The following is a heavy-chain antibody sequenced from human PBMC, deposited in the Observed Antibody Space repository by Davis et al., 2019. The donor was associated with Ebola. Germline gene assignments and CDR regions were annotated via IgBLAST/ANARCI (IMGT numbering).Heavy chain of an antibody. Sequence: PSETLSLTCTVSGGSISSYYWSWIRQPPGKGLEWIGYIYYSGSTIYNPSLESRVTISVDTSKNHFSLKLSSVTAADTAVYYCASPGRVAPGGAFDIWAQGTMVTVSS. CDR1: GGSISSYY. D-gene: IGHD6-13*01. V-gene: IGHV4-59*01. CDR2: IYYSGST. CDR3: ASPGRVAPGGAFDI. J-gene: IGHJ3*02.